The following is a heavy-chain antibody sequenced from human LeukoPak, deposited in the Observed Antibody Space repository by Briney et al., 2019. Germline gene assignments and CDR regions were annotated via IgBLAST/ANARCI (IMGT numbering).Heavy chain of an antibody. Sequence: GGSLRLSCAGSGFPFRDTWMSWVRQAPGKGPEWVGRIKAKTDGGTTDYAAPVKGRFTISRDDSNNTLYLQMNSLKTEDSAVYYCTTYTSPPPKWGQGTLVTVSS. J-gene: IGHJ4*02. CDR2: IKAKTDGGTT. V-gene: IGHV3-15*01. CDR1: GFPFRDTW. CDR3: TTYTSPPPK.